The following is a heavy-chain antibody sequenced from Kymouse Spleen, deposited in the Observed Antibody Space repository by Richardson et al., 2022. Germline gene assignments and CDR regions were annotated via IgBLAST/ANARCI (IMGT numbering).Heavy chain of an antibody. Sequence: QVQLVESGGGVVQPGRSLRLSCAASGFTFSSYGMHWVRQAPGKGLEWVAVISYDGSNKYYADSVKGRFTISRDNSKNTLYLQMNSLRAEDTAVYYCAKDPPIF*LVIFDYWGQGTLVTVSS. CDR1: GFTFSSYG. D-gene: IGHD3-9*01. V-gene: IGHV3-30*18. CDR2: ISYDGSNK. CDR3: AKDPPIF*LVIFDY. J-gene: IGHJ4*02.